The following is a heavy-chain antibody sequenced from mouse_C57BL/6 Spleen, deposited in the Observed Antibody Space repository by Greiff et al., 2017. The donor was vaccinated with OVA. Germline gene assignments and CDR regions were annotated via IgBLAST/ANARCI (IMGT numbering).Heavy chain of an antibody. CDR1: GFTFSDYY. J-gene: IGHJ2*01. CDR3: ARDGGLDYYGSSYDY. D-gene: IGHD1-1*01. Sequence: EVKLVESEGGLVQPGSSMKLSCTASGFTFSDYYMAWVRQVPEKGLEWVANINYDGSSTYYLDSLKSRFIISRDNAKNILYLQMSSLKSEDTATYYCARDGGLDYYGSSYDYWGQGTTLTVSS. CDR2: INYDGSST. V-gene: IGHV5-16*01.